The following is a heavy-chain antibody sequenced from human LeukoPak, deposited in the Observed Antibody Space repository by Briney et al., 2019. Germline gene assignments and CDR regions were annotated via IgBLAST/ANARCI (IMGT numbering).Heavy chain of an antibody. Sequence: GGSLRLSCAASGFTFSSYAMSSVRQAPGKGLEWISAISGSGGSTYYADSVKGRFTISRDNSKNTLYLQMNSLRAEDTAVYYCAKARAVVPADFDYWGQGTLVTVSS. D-gene: IGHD2-2*01. J-gene: IGHJ4*02. CDR1: GFTFSSYA. CDR3: AKARAVVPADFDY. CDR2: ISGSGGST. V-gene: IGHV3-23*01.